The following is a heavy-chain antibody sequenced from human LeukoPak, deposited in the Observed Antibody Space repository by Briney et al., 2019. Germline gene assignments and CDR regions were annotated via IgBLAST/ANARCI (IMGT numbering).Heavy chain of an antibody. V-gene: IGHV3-30*18. CDR3: AKGRGSLLRYYFGY. D-gene: IGHD3-9*01. CDR1: GFTFSSYG. J-gene: IGHJ4*02. Sequence: PGGSLRLSCAASGFTFSSYGMHWVRQAPGKGLEWVAVISYDGSNKYYADSVKGRFTISRDNSKNTLYLQMNSLRAEDTAVYYCAKGRGSLLRYYFGYWGQGTLVTVSS. CDR2: ISYDGSNK.